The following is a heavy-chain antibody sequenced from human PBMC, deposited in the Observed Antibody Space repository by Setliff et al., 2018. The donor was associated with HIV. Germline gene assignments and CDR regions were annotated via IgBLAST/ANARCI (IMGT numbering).Heavy chain of an antibody. CDR1: GYTFNNYG. CDR3: ARGRGSSSSWPIDY. Sequence: ASVKVSCKASGYTFNNYGISWVRQAPGQGLEWMGWINTHSGYTNYAQNVQGRVTVTMDTSTSTACMELRSLKSDDTAVYFCARGRGSSSSWPIDYWGQGTLVTVSS. D-gene: IGHD6-13*01. V-gene: IGHV1-18*01. CDR2: INTHSGYT. J-gene: IGHJ4*02.